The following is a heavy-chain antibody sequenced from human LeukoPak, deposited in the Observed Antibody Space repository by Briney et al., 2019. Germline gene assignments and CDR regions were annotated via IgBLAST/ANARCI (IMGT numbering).Heavy chain of an antibody. J-gene: IGHJ4*02. CDR2: IFHTGTT. Sequence: SETLSLTCDVSASYISTDYYWGWIRQPPGEGLEWIGAIFHTGTTYYRPSPTLKSRVTISVDTSKNQFSLKLTSVTATDTAVYYCARHVYSIFGVITPDYWGQGTLVTVSS. CDR1: ASYISTDYY. V-gene: IGHV4-38-2*01. D-gene: IGHD3-3*01. CDR3: ARHVYSIFGVITPDY.